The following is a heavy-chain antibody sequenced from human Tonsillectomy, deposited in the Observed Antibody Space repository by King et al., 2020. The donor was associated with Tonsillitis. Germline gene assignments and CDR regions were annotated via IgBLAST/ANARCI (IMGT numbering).Heavy chain of an antibody. CDR1: GGSFCDYY. J-gene: IGHJ3*02. V-gene: IGHV4-34*01. D-gene: IGHD2-15*01. CDR2: INEGGCS. Sequence: VQLQQWGSGLLKPSETLSLTCAVYGGSFCDYYWTWLRHHPGKGLERIGEINEGGCSNYHSSLKNRVSISVDTSKKQFSLKLSSVTAADTALYYCAREGRAEGRGIGGFDIWGQGTRVTVSS. CDR3: AREGRAEGRGIGGFDI.